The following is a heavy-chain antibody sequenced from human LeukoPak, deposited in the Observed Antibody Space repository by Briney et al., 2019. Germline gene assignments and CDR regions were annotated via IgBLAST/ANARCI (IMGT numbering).Heavy chain of an antibody. J-gene: IGHJ4*02. D-gene: IGHD1-1*01. CDR3: AREQGWNDREFDY. CDR2: INPNSGGT. CDR1: GSTLTANY. V-gene: IGHV1-2*02. Sequence: ASVKVSCKPFGSTLTANYMTWVGRAPDKGFGWMGWINPNSGGTNYAQKFQGRVTMTRDTSISTAYMELSRLRSDDTAAYYCAREQGWNDREFDYWGQGTLVTVSS.